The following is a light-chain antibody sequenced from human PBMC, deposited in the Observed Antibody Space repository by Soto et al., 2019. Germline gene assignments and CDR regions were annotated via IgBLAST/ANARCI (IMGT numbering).Light chain of an antibody. V-gene: IGLV1-44*01. CDR1: SSNIGTYS. CDR2: SDN. J-gene: IGLJ1*01. Sequence: QSVLTQPPSASGTPGQRVTISCSGSSSNIGTYSVSWYQQFPGTAPRLLFYSDNQRPSGVPDRFSASKSGASASLAISGLQSEDEADFYCATWDDSLNGCVFGTGTKVTVL. CDR3: ATWDDSLNGCV.